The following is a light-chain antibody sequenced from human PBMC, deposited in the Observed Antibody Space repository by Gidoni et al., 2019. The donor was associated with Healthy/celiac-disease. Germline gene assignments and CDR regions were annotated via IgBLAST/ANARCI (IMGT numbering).Light chain of an antibody. CDR2: DAS. Sequence: EHVLTPPPATLSLFPGERATLSCRASQSVSSYLAWYQQKPGQAPRLLIYDASNRATGIPARFRGSGSGTDFTLTISSLEPEDFAVYYCQQRSNWPTFGQGTKVEIK. J-gene: IGKJ1*01. V-gene: IGKV3-11*01. CDR3: QQRSNWPT. CDR1: QSVSSY.